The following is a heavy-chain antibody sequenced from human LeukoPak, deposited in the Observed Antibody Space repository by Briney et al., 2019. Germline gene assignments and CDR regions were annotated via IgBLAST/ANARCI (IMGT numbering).Heavy chain of an antibody. J-gene: IGHJ4*02. CDR3: ARVGYGDFYYFDY. CDR2: ISSSSSYI. V-gene: IGHV3-21*01. Sequence: GGSLRLSCAASGFTFSSYSMNWVRQAPGKGLEWVSSISSSSSYIYYADSVKGRFTISRDNAKNSLYLQMNSLRAEDTAVYYCARVGYGDFYYFDYWGQGTLVTVSS. D-gene: IGHD4-17*01. CDR1: GFTFSSYS.